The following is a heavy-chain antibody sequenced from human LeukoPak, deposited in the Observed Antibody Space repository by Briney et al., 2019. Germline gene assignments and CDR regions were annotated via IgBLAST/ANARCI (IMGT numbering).Heavy chain of an antibody. CDR3: ARTAYYYDSSGYDDAFDI. Sequence: SETLSLTCTVSGGSISSYYWSWIRQPPGKGLEWIGYIYYSGSTNYNPSLKSRVTISVDTSKNQFSLKLSSVTAADTAVYYCARTAYYYDSSGYDDAFDIWGQGTMVTVSS. CDR1: GGSISSYY. D-gene: IGHD3-22*01. CDR2: IYYSGST. V-gene: IGHV4-59*01. J-gene: IGHJ3*02.